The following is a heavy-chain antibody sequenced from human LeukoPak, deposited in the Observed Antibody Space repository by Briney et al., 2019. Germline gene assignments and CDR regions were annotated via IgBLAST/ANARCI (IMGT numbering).Heavy chain of an antibody. V-gene: IGHV3-23*01. Sequence: GGSLRLSCAASGFTFSSYDMRWVRQAPGKGLEGVSAISGSGGSTYYADSVKGRFTISRDNSKNTLYLQMNSLRAEDTAVYYCAKDRPIAVAGIIDYWGQGTLVTVSS. CDR3: AKDRPIAVAGIIDY. CDR1: GFTFSSYD. J-gene: IGHJ4*02. CDR2: ISGSGGST. D-gene: IGHD6-19*01.